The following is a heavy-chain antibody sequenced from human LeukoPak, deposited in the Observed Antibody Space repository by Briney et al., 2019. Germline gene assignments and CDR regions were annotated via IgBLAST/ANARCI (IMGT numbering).Heavy chain of an antibody. CDR1: GLTSSSYG. V-gene: IGHV3-30*03. CDR3: ALSSSWYGGFFDY. Sequence: GGSLRLSCAPPGLTSSSYGMHWVRQAPAKGLGWVAVISYDGSNKYYADSVKGRFTISRDNSKNTLYLQMNSLRAEDTAVYYCALSSSWYGGFFDYWGQGTLVTVSS. CDR2: ISYDGSNK. J-gene: IGHJ4*02. D-gene: IGHD6-13*01.